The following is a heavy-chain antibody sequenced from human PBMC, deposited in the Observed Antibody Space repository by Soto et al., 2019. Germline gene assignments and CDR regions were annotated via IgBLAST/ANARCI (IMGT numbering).Heavy chain of an antibody. V-gene: IGHV3-66*01. CDR3: ARAGVTTGPDAFDI. J-gene: IGHJ3*02. D-gene: IGHD4-17*01. CDR2: IYSGGST. CDR1: GFTVSSNY. Sequence: EVQLVESGGGLVQPGGSLRLSCAASGFTVSSNYMSWVRQAPGKGLEWVSVIYSGGSTYYADSVKGRFTISRDNSKNTLYLQMNSLRAEDTAVYSCARAGVTTGPDAFDIWGQGTMVTVSS.